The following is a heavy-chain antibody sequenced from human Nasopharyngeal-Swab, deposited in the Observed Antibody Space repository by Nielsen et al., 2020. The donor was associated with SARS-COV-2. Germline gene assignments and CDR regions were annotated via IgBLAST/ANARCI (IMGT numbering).Heavy chain of an antibody. J-gene: IGHJ4*02. D-gene: IGHD3-22*01. V-gene: IGHV4-4*07. CDR2: IYTSGST. CDR1: GGSISSYY. CDR3: ARDRGYYDSSGYLYPVVYFDY. Sequence: SETLSLTCTVSGGSISSYYWSWIRQPAGKGLEWIGCIYTSGSTNYNPSLKSRVTMSVDTSKNQFSLKLSSVTAADTAVYYCARDRGYYDSSGYLYPVVYFDYWGQGTLVTVSS.